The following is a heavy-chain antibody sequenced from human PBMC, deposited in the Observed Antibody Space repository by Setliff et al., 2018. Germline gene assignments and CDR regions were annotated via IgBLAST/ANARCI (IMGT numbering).Heavy chain of an antibody. CDR2: INPNTGDT. CDR1: GHTLIGYY. V-gene: IGHV1-2*02. J-gene: IGHJ4*02. D-gene: IGHD3-22*01. CDR3: ARDADNYDTSENPIFDY. Sequence: GASVKVSCKTSGHTLIGYYFHWVRQAPGQGLEWMGWINPNTGDTNYAQNLQVRVTVSTDTSTTTTYMELRNLRSDDTAVYYCARDADNYDTSENPIFDYWGQGTLVTVSS.